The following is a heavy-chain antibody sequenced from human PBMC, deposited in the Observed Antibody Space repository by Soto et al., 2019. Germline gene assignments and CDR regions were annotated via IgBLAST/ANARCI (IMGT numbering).Heavy chain of an antibody. J-gene: IGHJ5*02. V-gene: IGHV4-31*03. CDR1: GGYISSGGYY. CDR3: ARDYRRAGWFDP. D-gene: IGHD3-16*02. CDR2: IYYSGST. Sequence: TSETLSLTCTVSGGYISSGGYYWSWIQQHPGKGLEWIGYIYYSGSTYYNPSLKSRVTFSVDTSKNQFSLKLSSVTAADTAVYYCARDYRRAGWFDPWGQGTLVTVSS.